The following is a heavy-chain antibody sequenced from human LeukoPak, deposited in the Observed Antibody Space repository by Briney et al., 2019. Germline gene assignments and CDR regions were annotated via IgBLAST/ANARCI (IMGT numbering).Heavy chain of an antibody. CDR3: ARALRITMFAVGLGSIDY. D-gene: IGHD3-3*01. CDR1: GDSISSGDYY. V-gene: IGHV4-31*03. Sequence: SQTLSLTCTVSGDSISSGDYYWRWIRQHPGKGLEWIGYIYYSGSTYYNPSLKSRVTISVDTSKNQFSLKLSSVTAADTAVYYCARALRITMFAVGLGSIDYWGQGTLVTVSS. J-gene: IGHJ4*02. CDR2: IYYSGST.